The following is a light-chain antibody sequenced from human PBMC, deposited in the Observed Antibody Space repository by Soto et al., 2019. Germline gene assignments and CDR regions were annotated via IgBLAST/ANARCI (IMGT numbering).Light chain of an antibody. V-gene: IGLV2-11*01. Sequence: AVTQPRSGAGSPGPSINLSCTGSSRDVGCYNYVSWYQQHPGQAPKVIVYEGNKRPSGVSDRFSGSTSGNTASLTISGLQAEDEADYYCFSYAGRYNFVFGSGTKVTVL. CDR1: SRDVGCYNY. J-gene: IGLJ1*01. CDR2: EGN. CDR3: FSYAGRYNFV.